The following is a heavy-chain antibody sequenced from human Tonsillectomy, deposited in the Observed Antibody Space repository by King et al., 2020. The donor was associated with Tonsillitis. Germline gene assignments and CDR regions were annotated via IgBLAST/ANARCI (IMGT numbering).Heavy chain of an antibody. CDR3: ARARVSVSGPAHYFDL. CDR1: GDTFSKYA. CDR2: IIPFLGMP. Sequence: VQLVESGAEVKKPGSSVKVSCKASGDTFSKYAISWVRRFPGQGLEWMGRIIPFLGMPDYAQNFQARLTNTADKSTNTVYMELSSLRSDDTAVYYCARARVSVSGPAHYFDLWGQGTLVTVSS. J-gene: IGHJ4*02. V-gene: IGHV1-69*09. D-gene: IGHD6-19*01.